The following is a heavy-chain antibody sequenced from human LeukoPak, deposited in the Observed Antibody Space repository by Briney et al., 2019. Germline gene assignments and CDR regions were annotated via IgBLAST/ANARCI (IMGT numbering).Heavy chain of an antibody. CDR1: GGTFSSYA. D-gene: IGHD1-1*01. CDR3: ARGLSTWNDPLFDY. CDR2: IIPIFGTA. V-gene: IGHV1-69*13. Sequence: ASVKVSCKASGGTFSSYAISWVRQAPGQGLEWMGGIIPIFGTANYAQKFQGRVTITADESTSTAYMELSSLRSEDTAVYYCARGLSTWNDPLFDYSGQGTLVTVSS. J-gene: IGHJ4*02.